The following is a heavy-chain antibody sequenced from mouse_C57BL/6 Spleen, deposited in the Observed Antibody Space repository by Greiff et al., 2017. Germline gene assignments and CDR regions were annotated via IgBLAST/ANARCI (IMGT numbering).Heavy chain of an antibody. V-gene: IGHV5-17*01. CDR3: ARDSTVVYFDY. CDR1: GFTFSDYG. Sequence: ELHLVESGGGLVKPGGSLKLSCAASGFTFSDYGMHWVRQAPEKGLEWVAYISSGSSTIYYADTVKGRFTISRDNAKNTLFLQMTSLRSEDTAMYYCARDSTVVYFDYWGQGTTLTVSS. CDR2: ISSGSSTI. D-gene: IGHD1-1*01. J-gene: IGHJ2*01.